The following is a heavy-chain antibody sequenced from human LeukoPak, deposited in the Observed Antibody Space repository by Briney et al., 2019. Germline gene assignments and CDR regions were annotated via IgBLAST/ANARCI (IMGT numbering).Heavy chain of an antibody. CDR2: IVVGSGNT. D-gene: IGHD3-16*02. CDR1: GFTFTSSA. CDR3: AAQPHDYDYVWGSYRWSDAFDI. J-gene: IGHJ3*02. V-gene: IGHV1-58*02. Sequence: SVKVSCKASGFTFTSSAMQWVRQARGQRLEWIGWIVVGSGNTSYAQKFQERVTITRDMSTSTAYMELSSLRSEDTAVYYCAAQPHDYDYVWGSYRWSDAFDIWGQGTMVTVSS.